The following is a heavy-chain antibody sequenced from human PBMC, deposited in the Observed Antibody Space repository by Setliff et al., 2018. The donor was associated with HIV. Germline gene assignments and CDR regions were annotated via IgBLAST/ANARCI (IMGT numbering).Heavy chain of an antibody. CDR3: STQTGVYNSHWYDY. CDR2: IAIGRGDI. J-gene: IGHJ4*02. CDR1: GFTFSRYG. Sequence: KTGGSLRLSCAASGFTFSRYGMNWVRQAPGQGLEWVSSIAIGRGDIFYADSVQGRFTISRDNAKNSLYLQMDGLRAEATGVYYCSTQTGVYNSHWYDYWGQGTMVTVSS. D-gene: IGHD6-13*01. V-gene: IGHV3-21*01.